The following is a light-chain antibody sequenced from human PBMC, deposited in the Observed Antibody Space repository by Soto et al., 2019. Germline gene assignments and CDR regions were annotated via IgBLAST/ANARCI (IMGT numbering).Light chain of an antibody. CDR3: QHYSTGLWT. CDR2: GAS. CDR1: QSVSTK. Sequence: EIVMTQSPATLSVSPGERATLSCRASQSVSTKLAWYQQKPGQGPRLLIYGASTRATGIPARFSGSGSGTEFPLTITSLQSEDFALYYSQHYSTGLWTFGQVTKVEIK. J-gene: IGKJ1*01. V-gene: IGKV3-15*01.